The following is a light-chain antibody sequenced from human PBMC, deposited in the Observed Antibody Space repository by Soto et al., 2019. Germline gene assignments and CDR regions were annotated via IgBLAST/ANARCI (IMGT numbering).Light chain of an antibody. CDR3: FSYTSSGTYV. Sequence: QSVLTQPASVPGSPGQSITISCTGTSSDVGNYKYVSWYQQHPGKAPKLMIYEVSNRPSGVSNRFSGSESGNTASLTISGLQAEDETDYYCFSYTSSGTYVFGTGTKVTVL. V-gene: IGLV2-14*01. J-gene: IGLJ1*01. CDR1: SSDVGNYKY. CDR2: EVS.